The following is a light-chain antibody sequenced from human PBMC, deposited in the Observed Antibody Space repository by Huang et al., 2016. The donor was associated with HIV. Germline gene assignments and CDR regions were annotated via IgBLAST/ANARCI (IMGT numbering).Light chain of an antibody. J-gene: IGKJ5*01. V-gene: IGKV3-11*01. CDR3: QQRSNWPPSIT. Sequence: DIVLTQSPATLSLSPGERATLSCRASQSVSSYLAWYQQKPGQATRLLIYDASNRATGIPARFNGSGSGTDFTLTISSLESEDFAVYSCQQRSNWPPSITFGQGTRLEIK. CDR1: QSVSSY. CDR2: DAS.